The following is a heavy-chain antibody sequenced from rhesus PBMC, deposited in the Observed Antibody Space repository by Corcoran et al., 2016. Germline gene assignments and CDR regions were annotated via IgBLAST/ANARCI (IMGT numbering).Heavy chain of an antibody. CDR1: GYTFTRYY. CDR2: INPRNGKV. Sequence: QVQLVQSGAEVTEPGASAKLSCQASGYTFTRYYANWVRQAPGQVLEWMGWINPRNGKVGYAQSFQGRITMTRDTASNTVYMELRRLRSEDTAVYFCTRDRQLRRFDVWGPGVLVTVSS. CDR3: TRDRQLRRFDV. J-gene: IGHJ5-1*01. D-gene: IGHD1-26*01. V-gene: IGHV1S9*01.